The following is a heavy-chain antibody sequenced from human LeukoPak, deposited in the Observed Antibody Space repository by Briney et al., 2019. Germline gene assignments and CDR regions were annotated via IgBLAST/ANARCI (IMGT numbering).Heavy chain of an antibody. CDR1: GFTFSSYA. V-gene: IGHV3-30-3*01. CDR2: ISYDGSSK. D-gene: IGHD6-13*01. Sequence: GGSLRLSCAASGFTFSSYAMHWVRQAPGKGLEWVAVISYDGSSKYYADSVKGRFTISRDNSKNTLYLQMNSLRAEDTAVYYCARDLWGSWNHSQGLDYWGQGTLVTVSS. CDR3: ARDLWGSWNHSQGLDY. J-gene: IGHJ4*02.